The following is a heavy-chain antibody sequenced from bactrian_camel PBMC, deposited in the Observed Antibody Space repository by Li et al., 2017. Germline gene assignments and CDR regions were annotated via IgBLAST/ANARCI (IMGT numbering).Heavy chain of an antibody. Sequence: VQLVESGGGSVQAGGSLRLSCAASGLTFVGGNCMGWFRRAAGTEREGVAAIYTAGGNAYSADSVKGRFTISQDNAKSTVYLQMNSLKPEDTAMYYCAAKDWGCPPRMGSSLTPYFGYWGQGTQVTVS. CDR3: AAKDWGCPPRMGSSLTPYFGY. J-gene: IGHJ6*01. CDR2: IYTAGGNA. D-gene: IGHD3*01. V-gene: IGHV3S40*01. CDR1: GLTFVGGNC.